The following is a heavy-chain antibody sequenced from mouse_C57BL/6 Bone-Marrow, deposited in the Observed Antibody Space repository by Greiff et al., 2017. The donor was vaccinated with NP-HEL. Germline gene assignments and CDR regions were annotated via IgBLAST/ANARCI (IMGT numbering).Heavy chain of an antibody. J-gene: IGHJ2*01. CDR2: IDPSDSYT. V-gene: IGHV1-69*01. CDR1: GYTFTSYW. Sequence: QVHVKQPGAELVMPGASVKLSCKASGYTFTSYWMHWVKQSPGQGLEWIGEIDPSDSYTNYNQKFKGKSTLTVDKSSSTAYMQLSSLTSEDSAVYYCARETDYYGSPYYFDYWGQGTTLTVSS. CDR3: ARETDYYGSPYYFDY. D-gene: IGHD1-1*01.